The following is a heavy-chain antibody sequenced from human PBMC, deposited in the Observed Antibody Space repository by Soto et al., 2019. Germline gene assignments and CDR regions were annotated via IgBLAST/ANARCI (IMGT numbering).Heavy chain of an antibody. Sequence: EVQLVESGGGLVQPGGSLRLSCAASGFTVSSKYMTWVRQAPGKGLEWVSLIQSGGTTYYADSVKGRFTISRDTSENTLHLQMDSLRVEDTAVYDCARDDVLCDGGRCYGIPLDVWGQGTTVTVSS. CDR1: GFTVSSKY. D-gene: IGHD2-15*01. CDR2: IQSGGTT. J-gene: IGHJ6*02. V-gene: IGHV3-66*01. CDR3: ARDDVLCDGGRCYGIPLDV.